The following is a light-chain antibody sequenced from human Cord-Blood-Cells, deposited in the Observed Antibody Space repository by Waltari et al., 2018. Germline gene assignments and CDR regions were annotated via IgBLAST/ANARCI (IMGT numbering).Light chain of an antibody. CDR2: VKN. V-gene: IGLV3-19*01. CDR1: SLRSYY. Sequence: SSELTQDPAVSVALGQTVRITCKGDSLRSYYASWYQQKPGRAPVLVIYVKNNRTAWIPDRFSGSSSGNTASLTITGAQAEDEADYYCNSRDSSGNHWVFGGGTKLTVL. CDR3: NSRDSSGNHWV. J-gene: IGLJ3*02.